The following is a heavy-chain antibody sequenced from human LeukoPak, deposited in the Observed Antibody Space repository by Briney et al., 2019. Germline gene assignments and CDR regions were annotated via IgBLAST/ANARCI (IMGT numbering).Heavy chain of an antibody. CDR3: ATTGEVVVAATNNWFDP. D-gene: IGHD2-15*01. V-gene: IGHV1-24*01. J-gene: IGHJ5*02. Sequence: GASVKVSCKVSGYTLTELSMHWVRQAPGKGLEWMGGFDPEDGETIYAQKFQGRVTMTEDTSTGTAYMELSSLRSEDTAVYYCATTGEVVVAATNNWFDPWGQGTLVTVSS. CDR2: FDPEDGET. CDR1: GYTLTELS.